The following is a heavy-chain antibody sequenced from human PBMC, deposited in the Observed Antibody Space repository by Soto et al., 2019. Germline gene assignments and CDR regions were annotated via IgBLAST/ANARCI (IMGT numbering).Heavy chain of an antibody. CDR1: GGSISSGGYY. V-gene: IGHV4-61*08. CDR2: IYYSGST. Sequence: SETLSLTCTVSGGSISSGGYYWSWIRQHPGKGLEWIGYIYYSGSTNYNPSLKSRVTISVDTSKNQFSLKLSSVTAADTAVYYCARNGDYANNWFDPWGQGTLVTVSS. J-gene: IGHJ5*02. D-gene: IGHD4-17*01. CDR3: ARNGDYANNWFDP.